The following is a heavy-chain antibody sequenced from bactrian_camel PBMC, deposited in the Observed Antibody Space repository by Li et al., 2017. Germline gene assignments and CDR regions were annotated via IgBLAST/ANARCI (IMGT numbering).Heavy chain of an antibody. D-gene: IGHD4*01. Sequence: HVQLVESGGGSVEAGGSLRLSCTASGSRLADFDMAWYRQGTGNECEMVSTITRAGHTRYSDSAKGRFAASRDNTKNMLYLQMNNLKPEDSGVYYCGTTVDYTEHKGQGTQVTVS. J-gene: IGHJ4*01. CDR1: GSRLADFD. CDR2: ITRAGHT. V-gene: IGHV3S55*01.